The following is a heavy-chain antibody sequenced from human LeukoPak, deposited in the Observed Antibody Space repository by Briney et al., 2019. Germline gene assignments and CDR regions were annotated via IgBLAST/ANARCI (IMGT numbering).Heavy chain of an antibody. V-gene: IGHV3-48*04. D-gene: IGHD6-19*01. CDR1: GFTFSSYS. CDR3: ARDVGSSGWYEGWFDP. Sequence: PGGSLRLSCAASGFTFSSYSMNWARQAPGKGLEWVSYISSSSSTIYYADSVKGRFTISRDNAKNSLYLQMNSLRAEDTAVYYCARDVGSSGWYEGWFDPWGQGTLVTVSS. J-gene: IGHJ5*02. CDR2: ISSSSSTI.